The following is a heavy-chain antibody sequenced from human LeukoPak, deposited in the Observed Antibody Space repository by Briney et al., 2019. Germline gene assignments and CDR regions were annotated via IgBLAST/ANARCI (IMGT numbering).Heavy chain of an antibody. CDR3: AKVPGAPYYFDY. V-gene: IGHV3-23*01. J-gene: IGHJ4*02. Sequence: PGGSLRLSCATSGFTFSGYAMSWVRQAPGKGLEWVSTISGSGGSTYYADSVKGRFTISRDNSKNTLYLQMNSLRAEDTAVYYCAKVPGAPYYFDYWGQGTLVTVSS. D-gene: IGHD1-26*01. CDR1: GFTFSGYA. CDR2: ISGSGGST.